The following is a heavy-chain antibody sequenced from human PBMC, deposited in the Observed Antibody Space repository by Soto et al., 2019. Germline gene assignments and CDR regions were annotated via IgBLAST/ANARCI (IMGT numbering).Heavy chain of an antibody. D-gene: IGHD3-10*01. CDR3: TKDGWVPHYYYYLDV. J-gene: IGHJ6*03. CDR2: INVNGADT. CDR1: GFIFSSYA. Sequence: EVQLLESGGDLVQPGGSLKLSCAASGFIFSSYAMTWVRQAPGKGLEWVSTINVNGADTYYAGSVKGRFTISRDNSKKTLYLQMSSLGAEDTAVYYCTKDGWVPHYYYYLDVWGKGNTVTVSS. V-gene: IGHV3-23*01.